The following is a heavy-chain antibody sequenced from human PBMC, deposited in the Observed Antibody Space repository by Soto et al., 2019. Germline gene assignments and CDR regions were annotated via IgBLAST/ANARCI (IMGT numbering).Heavy chain of an antibody. Sequence: QVQLVQSGAEVKKPGASVKVSCKASGYTFTGYYMHWVRRAPGQGLEWMGWINPNSGGTNYAQKFQGWVTMTRDTSISTAYMELSRLRSDDTAVYYRARAPTYYYDSSGPPDAFDIWGQGTMVTVSS. V-gene: IGHV1-2*04. J-gene: IGHJ3*02. CDR2: INPNSGGT. D-gene: IGHD3-22*01. CDR1: GYTFTGYY. CDR3: ARAPTYYYDSSGPPDAFDI.